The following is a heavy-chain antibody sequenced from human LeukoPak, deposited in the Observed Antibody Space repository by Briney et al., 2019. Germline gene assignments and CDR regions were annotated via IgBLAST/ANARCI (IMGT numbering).Heavy chain of an antibody. CDR1: GFTFSSYA. D-gene: IGHD3-22*01. V-gene: IGHV3-30-3*01. Sequence: GGSLRLSCAASGFTFSSYAMHWVRQAPGKGLEWVAVISYDGSNKYYADSVKGRFTISRDNSKNTLYLQMNSLRAEDTTVYYCAETYYYDSSGYSYFDYWGQGTLVTVSS. CDR3: AETYYYDSSGYSYFDY. J-gene: IGHJ4*02. CDR2: ISYDGSNK.